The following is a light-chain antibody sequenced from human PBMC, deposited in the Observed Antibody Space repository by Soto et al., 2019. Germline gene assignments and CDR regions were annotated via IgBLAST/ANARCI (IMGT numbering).Light chain of an antibody. V-gene: IGKV1-39*01. J-gene: IGKJ2*01. CDR1: QSIRRS. CDR3: QQSASAPVT. CDR2: TAS. Sequence: DIQMTQSPSSLSASVGDRVTITCWASQSIRRSLSWYLQKPGKAPKLLIYTASTLHSGVPSRFRGGASGTDFTLTIAGLQLEDFGTYYCQQSASAPVTFGQGTRLEIK.